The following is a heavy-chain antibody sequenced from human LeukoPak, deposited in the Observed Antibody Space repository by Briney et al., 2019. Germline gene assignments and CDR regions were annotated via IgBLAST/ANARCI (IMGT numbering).Heavy chain of an antibody. CDR2: INQDSSDR. D-gene: IGHD2-2*01. CDR3: ARGRFCSTTSCWFDY. V-gene: IGHV3-7*01. Sequence: GESLKISCTASGFALINFWMSWVRQAPGKGLEWVANINQDSSDRHYVDSMKGPATISRDNARNSLYLQMNSLRVEDTAVYYCARGRFCSTTSCWFDYWGQGTLVTVSS. J-gene: IGHJ4*02. CDR1: GFALINFW.